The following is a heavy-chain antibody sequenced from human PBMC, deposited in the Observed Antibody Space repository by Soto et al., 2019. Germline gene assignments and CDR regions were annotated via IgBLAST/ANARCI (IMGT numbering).Heavy chain of an antibody. Sequence: QVQLQESGPGLVKPSETLSLTCTVSGGSVSSGSYYWSWIRQPPGKGLEWIGYIYYIGSTNYNPSLKSRVTISVDTSKNQFSLKLSSVTAADTAVYYCARVRSSGDSLGYWGQGTLVTVSS. CDR3: ARVRSSGDSLGY. CDR2: IYYIGST. CDR1: GGSVSSGSYY. J-gene: IGHJ4*02. D-gene: IGHD3-22*01. V-gene: IGHV4-61*01.